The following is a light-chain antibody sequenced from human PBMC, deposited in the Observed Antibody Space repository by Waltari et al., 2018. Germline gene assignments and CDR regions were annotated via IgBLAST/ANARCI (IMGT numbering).Light chain of an antibody. CDR1: SSDVGSYNL. CDR2: EGS. CDR3: CSYAGSKTWV. V-gene: IGLV2-23*01. J-gene: IGLJ3*02. Sequence: QSALTQPASVSGSPGQSITISCTGTSSDVGSYNLVPWYQQPAGNAPKPMISEGSERPSGVSNRFSGSKSGNTASLTISGLQAEDEADYYCCSYAGSKTWVFGGGTKLTVL.